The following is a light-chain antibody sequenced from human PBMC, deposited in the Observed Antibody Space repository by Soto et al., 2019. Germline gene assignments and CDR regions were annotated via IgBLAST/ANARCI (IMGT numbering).Light chain of an antibody. V-gene: IGLV2-23*02. CDR1: SGDVGSYNL. CDR2: EVT. Sequence: HSVLTQPASVSGSPGQSITIPCTGTSGDVGSYNLVSWYQQHPGKAPKLLIYEVTERPSGVSNRFSGSKSGNAASLTISGLQPDDEADYYCCSYAGNSEVFGTGTKVTVL. CDR3: CSYAGNSEV. J-gene: IGLJ1*01.